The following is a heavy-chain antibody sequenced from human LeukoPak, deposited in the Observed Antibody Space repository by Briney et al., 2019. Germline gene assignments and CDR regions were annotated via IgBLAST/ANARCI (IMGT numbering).Heavy chain of an antibody. Sequence: SETLSLTCAVYGGSFSGYYWSWIRQPPGKGLEWIGEINHSGSTNYNPSLKSRVTISVDTSKNQFSLKLSSVTAADTAVYYCARGRRSSGRGWFDPWGQGTLVTVSS. V-gene: IGHV4-34*01. D-gene: IGHD6-19*01. CDR1: GGSFSGYY. CDR2: INHSGST. J-gene: IGHJ5*02. CDR3: ARGRRSSGRGWFDP.